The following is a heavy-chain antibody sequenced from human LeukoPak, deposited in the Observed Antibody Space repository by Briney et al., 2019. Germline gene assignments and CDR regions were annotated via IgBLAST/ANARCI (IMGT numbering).Heavy chain of an antibody. CDR3: FWSGHGGWFDP. V-gene: IGHV1-69*05. Sequence: SVKVSCKASGGTLSSYAISWVRQAPGQGLEWMGGIIPIFGTANYAQKFQGRVTITTDESTSTAYMELSSLRSEDTAVYYCFWSGHGGWFDPWGQGTLVTVSS. J-gene: IGHJ5*02. CDR1: GGTLSSYA. D-gene: IGHD3-3*01. CDR2: IIPIFGTA.